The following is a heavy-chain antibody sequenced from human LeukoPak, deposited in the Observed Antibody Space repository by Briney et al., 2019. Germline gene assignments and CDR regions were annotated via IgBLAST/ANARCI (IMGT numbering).Heavy chain of an antibody. Sequence: PGGSLRLSCAASGFTVSSNHMTWVRQAPGQGMEWVSVIYSGGSTYSADSVKGRFIISRDNSRNTLYLQMNNLRAEDTAVYYCARAWAPAGLYCDYWGQGTLVTVSS. CDR1: GFTVSSNH. V-gene: IGHV3-53*01. J-gene: IGHJ4*02. CDR2: IYSGGST. D-gene: IGHD2-2*01. CDR3: ARAWAPAGLYCDY.